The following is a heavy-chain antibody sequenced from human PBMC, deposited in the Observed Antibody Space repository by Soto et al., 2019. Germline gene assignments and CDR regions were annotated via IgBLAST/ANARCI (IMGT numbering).Heavy chain of an antibody. CDR3: ASGIQLWLRRINNGYSG. CDR1: GGTFSTYA. D-gene: IGHD5-18*01. J-gene: IGHJ4*02. CDR2: IIPMFGTA. V-gene: IGHV1-69*12. Sequence: QVQLVQSGAEVKKPESSVKVSCKAPGGTFSTYAISWVRQAPGQGLEWMGVIIPMFGTANYAQRIQDRVTITADESTNTVYMELSSLRSEDTAVYFCASGIQLWLRRINNGYSGWGQGTLVTVSS.